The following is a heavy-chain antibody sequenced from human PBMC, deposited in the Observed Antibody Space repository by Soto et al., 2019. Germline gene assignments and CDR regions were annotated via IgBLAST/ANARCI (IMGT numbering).Heavy chain of an antibody. J-gene: IGHJ4*02. CDR3: AGGGYGDY. CDR2: ISAHNGNT. D-gene: IGHD1-1*01. Sequence: QVHLVQSGAEVKKPGASVKVSCKASGYTFTSYGITWVRQAPGQGLEWMGWISAHNGNTDYAQKLQGRVIVTRDTSTSTACMVLRSLLSDDTAVYYWAGGGYGDYWGQGALVPVSS. CDR1: GYTFTSYG. V-gene: IGHV1-18*01.